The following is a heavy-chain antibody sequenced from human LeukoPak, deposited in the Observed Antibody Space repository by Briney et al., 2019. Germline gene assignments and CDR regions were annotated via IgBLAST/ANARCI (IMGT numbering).Heavy chain of an antibody. V-gene: IGHV3-15*01. CDR1: RFTSATAC. CDR2: IKNKTDGWTT. Sequence: GGSLRLSCAASRFTSATACIRWVSQAAGEGLEWVGRIKNKTDGWTTDYAAPVKGRFTISRDDSKNTLYLPKNSLNTGDTPVYYCTSYGGNSARWGQGTLVPVST. D-gene: IGHD4-23*01. CDR3: TSYGGNSAR. J-gene: IGHJ4*02.